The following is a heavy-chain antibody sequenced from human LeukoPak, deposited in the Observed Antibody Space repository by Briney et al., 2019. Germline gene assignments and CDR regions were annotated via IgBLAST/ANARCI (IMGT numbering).Heavy chain of an antibody. CDR2: ISSSSIYI. J-gene: IGHJ6*03. V-gene: IGHV3-21*01. CDR3: ARSELGYNYHYMDV. CDR1: GFTLSSYS. D-gene: IGHD7-27*01. Sequence: GGSLRLSCAASGFTLSSYSMKWVRQAPGKGLEWVSSISSSSIYIYYADSVKGRFTISRDNAKNSLYLQMNSLRAEDTAVYYCARSELGYNYHYMDVWGKGTTVTVSS.